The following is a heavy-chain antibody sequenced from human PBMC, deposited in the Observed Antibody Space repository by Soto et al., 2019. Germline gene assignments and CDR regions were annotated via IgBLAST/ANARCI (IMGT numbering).Heavy chain of an antibody. CDR1: GFTFSSYG. V-gene: IGHV3-33*01. D-gene: IGHD3-3*01. CDR2: IWFDGTNE. J-gene: IGHJ4*02. CDR3: ARDGDGSLPYFDF. Sequence: QVHLVESGGGVVQPGMSLRLSCVASGFTFSSYGMHWVRQAPGKGLEWVAVIWFDGTNEYYADSVTGRFTISRDNSRNTLYLQVDSLRAEDTAVYYCARDGDGSLPYFDFWVQGTLVTLSS.